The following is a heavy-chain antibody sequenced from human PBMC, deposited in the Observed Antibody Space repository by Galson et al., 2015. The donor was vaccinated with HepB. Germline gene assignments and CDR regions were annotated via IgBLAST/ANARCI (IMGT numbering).Heavy chain of an antibody. CDR1: GFTVSSNY. D-gene: IGHD6-19*01. CDR3: ARDWSGPHQWLVGYNYYGMDV. J-gene: IGHJ6*02. V-gene: IGHV3-66*01. CDR2: IYSGGST. Sequence: SLRLSCAASGFTVSSNYMSWVRQAPGKGLEWVSVIYSGGSTYYADSVKGRFTISRDNSKNTLYLQMNSLRAEDTAVYYCARDWSGPHQWLVGYNYYGMDVWGQGTTVTVSS.